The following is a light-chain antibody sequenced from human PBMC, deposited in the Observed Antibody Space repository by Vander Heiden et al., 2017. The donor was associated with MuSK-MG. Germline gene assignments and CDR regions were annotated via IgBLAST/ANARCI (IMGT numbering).Light chain of an antibody. V-gene: IGKV1-39*01. CDR1: QNIINF. Sequence: DIQMTQSPPSLSASVGDRVIITCRASQNIINFLNWYQQKPGKAPKLLIYDASSLQSGVPSGFSGSGSGTDFTLTISSLQPEDFATYYCQQSDSTPHTFGQGTKLEIK. CDR2: DAS. J-gene: IGKJ2*01. CDR3: QQSDSTPHT.